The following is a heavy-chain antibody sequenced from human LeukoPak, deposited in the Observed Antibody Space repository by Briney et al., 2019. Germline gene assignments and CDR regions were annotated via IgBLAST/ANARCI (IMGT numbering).Heavy chain of an antibody. CDR2: TYYRSKWYN. CDR1: GDSVSSNSAA. CDR3: ARDQVVPAAIDYYYYMDV. D-gene: IGHD2-2*01. Sequence: SQTLSLTCAISGDSVSSNSAAWNWIRQSPSRGLEWLGRTYYRSKWYNDYAVSVKSRITINPDTSKNQLSLQLNSVTPEDTAVYYCARDQVVPAAIDYYYYMDVWGKGTTVTISS. J-gene: IGHJ6*03. V-gene: IGHV6-1*01.